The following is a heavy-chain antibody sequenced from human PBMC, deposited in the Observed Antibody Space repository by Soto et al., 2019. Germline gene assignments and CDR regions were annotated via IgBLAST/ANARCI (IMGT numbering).Heavy chain of an antibody. CDR1: GFTFSSYA. V-gene: IGHV3-64*02. CDR2: ISSNGGST. D-gene: IGHD3-22*01. CDR3: ARDQMHDYNYDSSGYWRGAFDV. J-gene: IGHJ3*01. Sequence: LRLSCAASGFTFSSYAMHWVRQAPGKGLEYVSAISSNGGSTYYADSVKGRFTISRDNSKNTLYLQMGSLRAEDMAVYYCARDQMHDYNYDSSGYWRGAFDVWGQGIRVTVSS.